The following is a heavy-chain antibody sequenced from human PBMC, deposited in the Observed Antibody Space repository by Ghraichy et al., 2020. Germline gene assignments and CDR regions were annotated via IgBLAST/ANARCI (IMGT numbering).Heavy chain of an antibody. D-gene: IGHD3-16*01. J-gene: IGHJ4*02. CDR2: TYYRSRWYN. CDR3: ARGAEGVFDY. CDR1: GDSVSSNRAG. Sequence: SQTLSLTCAISGDSVSSNRAGWNWIRQSPSRGLEWLGRTYYRSRWYNNYAVSVKSRITINPDTSKNQFSLQLNSVTPEDTAVYYCARGAEGVFDYWGQGTLVAVSS. V-gene: IGHV6-1*01.